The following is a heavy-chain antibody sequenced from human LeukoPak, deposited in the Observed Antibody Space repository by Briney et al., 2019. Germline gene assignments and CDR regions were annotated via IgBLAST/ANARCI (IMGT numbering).Heavy chain of an antibody. CDR2: IRYDGSNK. J-gene: IGHJ4*02. V-gene: IGHV3-30*02. CDR1: GFTFSSYG. D-gene: IGHD3-3*01. CDR3: AKEAHYDFFGEY. Sequence: GGSLRLSCAAAGFTFSSYGMHWVRQAPGKGLEWVAFIRYDGSNKYYADSVKGRFTISRDNSKNTLYLQMNSLRAEDTAVYYCAKEAHYDFFGEYWGQGTLVTVSS.